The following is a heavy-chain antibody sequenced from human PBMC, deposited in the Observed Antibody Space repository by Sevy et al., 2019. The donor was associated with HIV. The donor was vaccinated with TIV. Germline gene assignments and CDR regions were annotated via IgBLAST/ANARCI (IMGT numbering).Heavy chain of an antibody. Sequence: GGSLRLSCTVSGVTVSSNFISWVRQAPGKGLEWVSVIWLTGATYYADSVKGRFTISRDNSKNTVYLDMSGLRADDTAVYFCARGKHVSDYYGSFDYWGQGTLVTVSS. CDR1: GVTVSSNF. CDR3: ARGKHVSDYYGSFDY. D-gene: IGHD3-3*01. CDR2: IWLTGAT. J-gene: IGHJ4*02. V-gene: IGHV3-53*01.